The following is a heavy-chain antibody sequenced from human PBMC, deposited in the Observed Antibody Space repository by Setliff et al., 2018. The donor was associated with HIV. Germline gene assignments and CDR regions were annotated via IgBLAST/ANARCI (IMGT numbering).Heavy chain of an antibody. CDR3: ARDKRASFDGLGV. CDR1: GVSITSYY. V-gene: IGHV4-59*01. J-gene: IGHJ6*02. CDR2: IYSNGGT. Sequence: SSETLSLTCNVSGVSITSYYWSWIRQSPGKGLEYIGYIYSNGGTNYNPSLKSRVRISVDTSKNQFSLRLSSVTAADTAIYYCARDKRASFDGLGVWGQGTTGTV.